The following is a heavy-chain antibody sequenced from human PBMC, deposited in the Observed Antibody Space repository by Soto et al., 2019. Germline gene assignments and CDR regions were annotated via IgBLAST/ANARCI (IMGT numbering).Heavy chain of an antibody. J-gene: IGHJ4*02. Sequence: QLQLQESGSGLVKPSQTLSLTCAVSGGSISSGGYSWSWIRQPPGKGLEWIGYIYHSGSTYYNPSLKSRVTISVDRPKNQFSLKLSSVTAADTAVYYCARVGRTAAACVSYFDYWGQGTLVTVS. CDR2: IYHSGST. D-gene: IGHD6-13*01. CDR1: GGSISSGGYS. CDR3: ARVGRTAAACVSYFDY. V-gene: IGHV4-30-2*01.